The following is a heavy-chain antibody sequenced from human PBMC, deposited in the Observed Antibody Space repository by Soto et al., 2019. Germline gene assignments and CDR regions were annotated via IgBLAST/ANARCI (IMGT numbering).Heavy chain of an antibody. CDR3: ARTSGYYFYDY. CDR1: GYTFTSYA. CDR2: INAGNGNT. V-gene: IGHV1-3*01. J-gene: IGHJ4*02. D-gene: IGHD3-3*01. Sequence: ASVKVSCKASGYTFTSYAMHWVRQAPGQRLEWMGWINAGNGNTKYSQKLQGRVTMTTDTSTSTAYMELRSLRSDDTAVYYCARTSGYYFYDYWGQGTLVTVSS.